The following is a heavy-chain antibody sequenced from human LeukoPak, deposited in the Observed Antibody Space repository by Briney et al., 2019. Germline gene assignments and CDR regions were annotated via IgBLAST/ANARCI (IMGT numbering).Heavy chain of an antibody. D-gene: IGHD6-6*01. CDR3: ARGGGIAARPRYFDY. Sequence: GGSLRLSCAASGFIFSNYNMNWARKAPGKGLEWVSSIISSSTYIYYADSMKGGFTISKDNAKNSLYLHLNRLRDADTAVYYCARGGGIAARPRYFDYWGQGTLVTVSS. CDR1: GFIFSNYN. J-gene: IGHJ4*02. CDR2: IISSSTYI. V-gene: IGHV3-21*01.